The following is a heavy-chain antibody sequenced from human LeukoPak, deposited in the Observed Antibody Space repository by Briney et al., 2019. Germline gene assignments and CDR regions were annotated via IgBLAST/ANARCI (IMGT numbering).Heavy chain of an antibody. D-gene: IGHD3-3*01. CDR3: ARARITIFGVVIIYNWFDP. Sequence: ASVKVSCKASGYTFTGYYMHCVRQAPGQGLEWMGWINPNSGGTNYAQKFQGRVTMTRDTSISTAYMELSRLRSDDTAVYYCARARITIFGVVIIYNWFDPWGQGTLVTVSS. CDR1: GYTFTGYY. CDR2: INPNSGGT. V-gene: IGHV1-2*02. J-gene: IGHJ5*02.